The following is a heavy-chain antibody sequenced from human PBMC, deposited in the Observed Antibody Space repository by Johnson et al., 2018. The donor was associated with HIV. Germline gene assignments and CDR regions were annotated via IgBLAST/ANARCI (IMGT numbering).Heavy chain of an antibody. D-gene: IGHD6-19*01. Sequence: QVQLVESGGGLVKPGGSPRLSCAASGFTFSDYYMSWIRQTPGKGLEWVAVISYDGSNRHYADSVKGRFIISRDNSKNTLYLQMNSLRVEDTAVYYCGRDREGLRQWLARGFCAFNSCGQGAMLTVSS. V-gene: IGHV3-30*03. J-gene: IGHJ3*02. CDR2: ISYDGSNR. CDR3: GRDREGLRQWLARGFCAFNS. CDR1: GFTFSDYY.